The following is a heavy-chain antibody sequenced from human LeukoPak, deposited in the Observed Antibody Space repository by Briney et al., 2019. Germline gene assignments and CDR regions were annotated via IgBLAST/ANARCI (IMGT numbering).Heavy chain of an antibody. J-gene: IGHJ6*03. Sequence: GASVKVSCKASGYTFTNYGVTWVRQAPGQGLEWVGWISPYNGNTKYAQKLQGRVTMTTDTSTSTAYMELRSLRSDDTAVYYCARVGVAVADVYYYYMDVWGKGTTVTVSS. CDR3: ARVGVAVADVYYYYMDV. V-gene: IGHV1-18*01. D-gene: IGHD6-19*01. CDR2: ISPYNGNT. CDR1: GYTFTNYG.